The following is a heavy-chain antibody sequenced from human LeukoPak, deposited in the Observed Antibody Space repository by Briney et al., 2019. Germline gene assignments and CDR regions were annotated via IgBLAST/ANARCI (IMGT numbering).Heavy chain of an antibody. V-gene: IGHV1-46*01. D-gene: IGHD1-26*01. J-gene: IGHJ6*03. CDR2: INPSDGST. Sequence: ASVKVSCKASGYSFTTYYMHWVRQAPGLGLEWMGIINPSDGSTRNSQKFQGRVTMARDRSTSTVYMELSSLRSEDTAIYYCAREVESRWDYYYYYYMDVWGKGTTVTVSS. CDR3: AREVESRWDYYYYYYMDV. CDR1: GYSFTTYY.